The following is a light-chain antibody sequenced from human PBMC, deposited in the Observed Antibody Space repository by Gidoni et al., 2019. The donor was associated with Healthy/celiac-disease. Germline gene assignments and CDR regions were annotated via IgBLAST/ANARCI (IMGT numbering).Light chain of an antibody. V-gene: IGKV1-5*01. CDR3: QQYKSYSLYT. Sequence: DIQMNQLPSTLSASVGDRVTIPCRPSQSISSWLAWYQQKPGKAPKLLIYDASSLESGVPSRFSGSGSGTEFTLTISSLQPDDFETYYCQQYKSYSLYTFGQGTKLDIK. J-gene: IGKJ2*01. CDR2: DAS. CDR1: QSISSW.